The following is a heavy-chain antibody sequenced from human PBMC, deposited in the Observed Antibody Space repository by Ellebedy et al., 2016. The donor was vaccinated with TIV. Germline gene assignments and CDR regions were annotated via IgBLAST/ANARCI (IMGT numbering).Heavy chain of an antibody. CDR3: ARRRCCSITTCKVKTIFGMMTPSPIDT. D-gene: IGHD2-2*01. J-gene: IGHJ5*02. CDR1: GYTFTNYD. CDR2: MNPKSGHT. Sequence: ASVKVSCXTSGYTFTNYDISWVRQATGQGLEWMGWMNPKSGHTGYAQKFLGRLTLTRNTSVNTAYMELSSLKFEDTAVYYCARRRCCSITTCKVKTIFGMMTPSPIDTWGRGTLVTVSS. V-gene: IGHV1-8*01.